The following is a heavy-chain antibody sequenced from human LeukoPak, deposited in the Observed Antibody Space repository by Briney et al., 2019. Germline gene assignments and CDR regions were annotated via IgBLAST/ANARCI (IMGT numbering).Heavy chain of an antibody. CDR1: GFTFSSYA. D-gene: IGHD3-10*01. Sequence: GGSLRLSCAASGFTFSSYAMSWVRQAPGKGLEWVSAISGSGGSTYYADSVKGRFTISRDNSKSTLYLQMNSLRAEDTAVYYCASRITMVRGVIVFWGQGTLVTVSS. CDR3: ASRITMVRGVIVF. J-gene: IGHJ4*02. CDR2: ISGSGGST. V-gene: IGHV3-23*01.